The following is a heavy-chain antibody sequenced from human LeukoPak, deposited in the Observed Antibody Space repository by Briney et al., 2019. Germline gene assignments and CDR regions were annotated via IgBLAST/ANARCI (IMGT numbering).Heavy chain of an antibody. CDR2: INPTSGGT. CDR1: GYTFTGYY. D-gene: IGHD6-19*01. J-gene: IGHJ6*02. V-gene: IGHV1-2*02. Sequence: ASVKVSCKTSGYTFTGYYIQWVRQAPGQGLEWMGYINPTSGGTNYAQEFQGRVTMTRDTSISTAYMELSRLTSDDTAVYYCARRTVAGKRLTEYYYYGMDVWGQGTTVTVSS. CDR3: ARRTVAGKRLTEYYYYGMDV.